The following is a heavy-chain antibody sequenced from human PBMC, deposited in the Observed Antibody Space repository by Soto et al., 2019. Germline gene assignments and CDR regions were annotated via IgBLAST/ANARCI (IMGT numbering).Heavy chain of an antibody. CDR1: GFIFDNFG. Sequence: QVQLVESGGGVVQPGSSLRLSCAASGFIFDNFGMHWVRQAPGKGLEWVSVIYYDGSKKYYADSVRGRFNISRDNSKNMLYLQMDSLRVEDTATYYCARSPRVRGGTASRGCWGQGTLVTVSS. D-gene: IGHD3-10*01. V-gene: IGHV3-33*01. J-gene: IGHJ4*02. CDR3: ARSPRVRGGTASRGC. CDR2: IYYDGSKK.